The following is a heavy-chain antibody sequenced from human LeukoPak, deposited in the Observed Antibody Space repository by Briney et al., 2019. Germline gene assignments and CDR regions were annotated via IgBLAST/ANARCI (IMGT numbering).Heavy chain of an antibody. CDR2: ISGSGGST. J-gene: IGHJ4*02. V-gene: IGHV3-23*01. Sequence: PGGSLRLSCAASGFTFSDYYMSWIRQAPGKGLEWVSAISGSGGSTYYADSVKGRFTISRDNSKNTLYLQMNSLRAEDTAVYYCAKVGMVRAAFDYWGQGTLVTVSS. D-gene: IGHD3-10*01. CDR1: GFTFSDYY. CDR3: AKVGMVRAAFDY.